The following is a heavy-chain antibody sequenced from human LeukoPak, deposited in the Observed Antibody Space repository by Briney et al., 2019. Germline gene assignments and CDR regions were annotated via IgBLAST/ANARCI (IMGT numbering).Heavy chain of an antibody. CDR3: ARSPYCGGDCYTPSFDY. V-gene: IGHV4-59*01. D-gene: IGHD2-21*02. CDR2: IYYSGST. CDR1: GGSISSYY. Sequence: SETLSLTCTVSGGSISSYYWSWIRQPPGKGLEWIGYIYYSGSTNYNPSLKSRVTISVDTSKSQFSLKLSSVTAADTAVYYCARSPYCGGDCYTPSFDYWGQGTLVTVSS. J-gene: IGHJ4*02.